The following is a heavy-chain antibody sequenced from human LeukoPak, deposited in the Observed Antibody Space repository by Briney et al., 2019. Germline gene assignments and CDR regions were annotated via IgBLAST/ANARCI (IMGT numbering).Heavy chain of an antibody. Sequence: PSETLSLTCAVYGGSFSGYYWSWIRQPPGKGLEWIGEINHSGSTNYNPSLKSRVTTSVDTSKNQFSLKLSSVTAADTAVYYCATPSLDYWGQGTLVTVSS. CDR2: INHSGST. J-gene: IGHJ4*02. V-gene: IGHV4-34*01. CDR3: ATPSLDY. D-gene: IGHD2-15*01. CDR1: GGSFSGYY.